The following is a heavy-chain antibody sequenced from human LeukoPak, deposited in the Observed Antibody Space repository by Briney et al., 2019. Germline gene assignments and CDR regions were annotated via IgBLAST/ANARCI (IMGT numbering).Heavy chain of an antibody. CDR2: ISYDGIIK. V-gene: IGHV3-30*04. J-gene: IGHJ4*02. CDR1: GFTFRSYA. Sequence: GGSLRLSCAASGFTFRSYAMHWVRQAPGKGLEWVALISYDGIIKYYADSVKGRFTISRDNSQNTLYLQMHSLRAEDTAVYYCAKAHSSSWFRPYDYWGQGTLVTVSS. D-gene: IGHD6-13*01. CDR3: AKAHSSSWFRPYDY.